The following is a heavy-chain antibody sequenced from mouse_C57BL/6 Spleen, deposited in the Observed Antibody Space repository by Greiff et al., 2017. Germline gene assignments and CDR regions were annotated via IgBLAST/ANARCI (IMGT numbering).Heavy chain of an antibody. Sequence: EVQVVESGGDLVKPGGSLKLSCAASGFTFSSYGMSWVRQTPDKRLEWVATISSGGSYTYYPDSVKGRFTISRDNAKNTLYLQMSSLKSEDTAMYYCARLVGYDVYFDYWGQGTTLTVSS. D-gene: IGHD2-2*01. J-gene: IGHJ2*01. CDR1: GFTFSSYG. V-gene: IGHV5-6*01. CDR3: ARLVGYDVYFDY. CDR2: ISSGGSYT.